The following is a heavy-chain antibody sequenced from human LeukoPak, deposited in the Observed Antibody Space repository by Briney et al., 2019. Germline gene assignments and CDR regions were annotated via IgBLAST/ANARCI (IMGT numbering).Heavy chain of an antibody. CDR2: ISAYNGNT. CDR3: ARERITMVRGVIITAEGLDY. J-gene: IGHJ4*02. CDR1: GYTFTSYG. Sequence: ASVKVSCKASGYTFTSYGISWVRQAPGQGLEWMGWISAYNGNTNYAQKLQGRVTMTTDTSTSTAYMELRSLRSDDTAVYYCARERITMVRGVIITAEGLDYWGRGTLVTVSS. V-gene: IGHV1-18*01. D-gene: IGHD3-10*01.